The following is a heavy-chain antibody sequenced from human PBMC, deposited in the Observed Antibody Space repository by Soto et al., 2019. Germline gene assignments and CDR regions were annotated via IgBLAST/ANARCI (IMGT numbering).Heavy chain of an antibody. CDR1: GGSISSGGYS. J-gene: IGHJ4*02. Sequence: NPSDTLSLTCAVSGGSISSGGYSWSWIRQPPGKGLEWIGYIYHSGSTYYNPSLKSRVTISVDRSKNQFSLKLSSVTAADTAVYYCARDRDYSFDYWGQGTLVTVSS. V-gene: IGHV4-30-2*01. D-gene: IGHD4-4*01. CDR2: IYHSGST. CDR3: ARDRDYSFDY.